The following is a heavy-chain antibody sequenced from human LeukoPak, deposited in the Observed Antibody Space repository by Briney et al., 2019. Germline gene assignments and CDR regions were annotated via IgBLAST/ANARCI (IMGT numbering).Heavy chain of an antibody. Sequence: KPSETLSLTCTVSGGSISSSSYYWGWIRQPPGKGLEWIGSIYYSGSTYYNPSLKSRVTISVDTSKNQFSLKLSSVTAADTAVYYCATPTVDYDLWSGYLRGYYFDYWGQGTLVTVSS. V-gene: IGHV4-39*01. J-gene: IGHJ4*02. CDR3: ATPTVDYDLWSGYLRGYYFDY. CDR2: IYYSGST. CDR1: GGSISSSSYY. D-gene: IGHD3-3*01.